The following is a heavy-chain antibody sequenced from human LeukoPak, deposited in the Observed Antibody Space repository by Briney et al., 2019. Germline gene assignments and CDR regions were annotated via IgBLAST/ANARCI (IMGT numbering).Heavy chain of an antibody. CDR2: IIPIFGTA. D-gene: IGHD3-3*01. Sequence: ASVKVCCKASGGTFSSYAISWVRQAPGQGLEWMGGIIPIFGTANYAQKFQGRVTITADESTSTACMELSSLRSEDTAVYYCARDTIFGVVASYNWFDPWGQGTLVTVSS. J-gene: IGHJ5*02. CDR3: ARDTIFGVVASYNWFDP. V-gene: IGHV1-69*13. CDR1: GGTFSSYA.